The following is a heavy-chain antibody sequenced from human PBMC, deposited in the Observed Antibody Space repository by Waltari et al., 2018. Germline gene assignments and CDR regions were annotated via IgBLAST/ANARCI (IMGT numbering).Heavy chain of an antibody. CDR3: ARGFYDFWSGYPYFDY. CDR1: GGSISSSSYY. J-gene: IGHJ4*02. Sequence: QLQLQESGPGLVKPSETLSLTCTVSGGSISSSSYYWGWIRQPPGKGLEWIGSIYYSGSTYYNPSLKSRVTISVDTSKNQFSLKLSSVTAADTAVYYCARGFYDFWSGYPYFDYWGQGTLVTVSS. V-gene: IGHV4-39*07. CDR2: IYYSGST. D-gene: IGHD3-3*01.